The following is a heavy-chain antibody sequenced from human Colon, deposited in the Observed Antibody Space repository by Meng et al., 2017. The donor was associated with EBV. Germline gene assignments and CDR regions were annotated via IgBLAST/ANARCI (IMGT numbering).Heavy chain of an antibody. V-gene: IGHV4-34*01. J-gene: IGHJ4*02. Sequence: FQRCGDVFLSASDTLFLLPAVNCWSFIVNNWTVIRKPPGKGLEWIGEINHSGSTNYNPPLKSRVTISTDTSKNQFSLKVKSVTAADTAVYFCARLYPPDQWLPTSDTSEYWGQGTLVTVSS. CDR1: CWSFIVNN. D-gene: IGHD6-19*01. CDR3: ARLYPPDQWLPTSDTSEY. CDR2: INHSGST.